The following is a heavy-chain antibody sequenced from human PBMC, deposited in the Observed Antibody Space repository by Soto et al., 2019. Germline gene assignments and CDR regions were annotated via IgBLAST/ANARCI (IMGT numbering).Heavy chain of an antibody. Sequence: ASVKVSCKASGGTFCSYTISWVRQAPGQGLEWMGRIIPILGIANYAQKFQGRVTITADKSTSTAHMELSSLRSEDTAVYYCARVEIFGVAPIDYWGQGTLDTVSS. CDR3: ARVEIFGVAPIDY. J-gene: IGHJ4*02. D-gene: IGHD3-3*01. V-gene: IGHV1-69*02. CDR1: GGTFCSYT. CDR2: IIPILGIA.